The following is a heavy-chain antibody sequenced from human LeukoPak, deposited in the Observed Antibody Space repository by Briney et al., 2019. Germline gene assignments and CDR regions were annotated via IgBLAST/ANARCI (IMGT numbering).Heavy chain of an antibody. V-gene: IGHV4-34*01. CDR2: INHSGST. J-gene: IGHJ5*02. D-gene: IGHD3-10*01. CDR1: GGSFSGYY. CDR3: ARLGWLYGSGSMNWFDP. Sequence: PSETLSLTCAVYGGSFSGYYWSWIRQPPGKGLEWIGEINHSGSTYYNPSLKSRVTISVDTSKNQFSLKLSSVTATDTSVYYCARLGWLYGSGSMNWFDPWGQGTLVTVSS.